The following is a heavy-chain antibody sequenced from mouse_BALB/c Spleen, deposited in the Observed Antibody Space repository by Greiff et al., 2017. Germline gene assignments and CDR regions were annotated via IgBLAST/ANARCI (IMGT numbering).Heavy chain of an antibody. CDR2: ISSGSSTI. D-gene: IGHD4-1*01. Sequence: EVQVVESGGGLVQPGGSRKLSCAASGFTFSSFGMHWVRQAPEKGLEWVAYISSGSSTIYYADTVKGRFTISRDNPKNTLFLQMTSLRSEDTAMYYWAREGTNWETYYAKDYWGQGTSGTVSS. J-gene: IGHJ4*01. CDR3: AREGTNWETYYAKDY. V-gene: IGHV5-17*02. CDR1: GFTFSSFG.